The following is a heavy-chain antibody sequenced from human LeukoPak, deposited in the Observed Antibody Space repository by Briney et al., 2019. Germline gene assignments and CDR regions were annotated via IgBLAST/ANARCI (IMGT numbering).Heavy chain of an antibody. Sequence: GESLKISCKGSGYNFSTYWIGWVRQMPGKGLEWMGIIYPGDSDTRYSPSFQGQVTISADKSISTAYLQWSSLKASDTAMYYCAREHSTSALWSDPWGQGTLVIVSS. D-gene: IGHD6-13*01. V-gene: IGHV5-51*01. CDR1: GYNFSTYW. CDR2: IYPGDSDT. CDR3: AREHSTSALWSDP. J-gene: IGHJ5*02.